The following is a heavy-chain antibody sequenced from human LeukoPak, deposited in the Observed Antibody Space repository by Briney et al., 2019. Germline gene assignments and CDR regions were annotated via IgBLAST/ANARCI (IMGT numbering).Heavy chain of an antibody. CDR1: GFTFSSYW. D-gene: IGHD3-22*01. J-gene: IGHJ4*02. CDR2: ISGSGGST. Sequence: GGSLRLSCAASGFTFSSYWMSWLRQAPGKGLEWVSAISGSGGSTYYADSVKGRFTISRDNSKNTLYLQMNSLRAEDTAVYYCAKGLYYYDSSAFDYWGQGTLVTVSS. V-gene: IGHV3-23*01. CDR3: AKGLYYYDSSAFDY.